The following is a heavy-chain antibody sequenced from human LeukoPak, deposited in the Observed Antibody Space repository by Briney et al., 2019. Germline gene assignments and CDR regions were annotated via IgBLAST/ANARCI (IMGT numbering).Heavy chain of an antibody. J-gene: IGHJ6*02. CDR1: GFTFCDYA. D-gene: IGHD6-13*01. Sequence: GGSLTLSCTASGFTFCDYAASWVRRAPGRGVEWVGLIRRRAFGDTADYAASVKGRFTISRDDSKSIAYLQMNSLKTEDTAVYYCTREGAAAAYGMDVWGQGTTVTVSS. CDR3: TREGAAAAYGMDV. V-gene: IGHV3-49*04. CDR2: IRRRAFGDTA.